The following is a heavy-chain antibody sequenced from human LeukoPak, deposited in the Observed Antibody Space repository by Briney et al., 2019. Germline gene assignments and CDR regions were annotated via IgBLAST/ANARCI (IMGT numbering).Heavy chain of an antibody. CDR2: IKTDGSET. CDR3: SKPLADNGDH. CDR1: GFTFSNYW. Sequence: GGSLRLSCVASGFTFSNYWMHWFRQAPGKGLVWVSRIKTDGSETGYADSVKGRFTISRDNAKNTLYLQMNSLRAEDTAVYYCSKPLADNGDHWGQGTLVTVSS. D-gene: IGHD1-14*01. J-gene: IGHJ4*02. V-gene: IGHV3-74*01.